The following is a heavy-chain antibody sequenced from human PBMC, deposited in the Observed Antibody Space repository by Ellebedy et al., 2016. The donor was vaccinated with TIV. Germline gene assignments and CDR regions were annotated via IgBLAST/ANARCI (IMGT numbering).Heavy chain of an antibody. CDR2: INAGNGNT. J-gene: IGHJ5*02. CDR3: ARKTDERHNWFDP. D-gene: IGHD1-1*01. V-gene: IGHV1-3*01. CDR1: GYTFTSYA. Sequence: AASVKVSCKASGYTFTSYAMHWVRQAPGQRLEWMGWINAGNGNTNYAQKLQGRVTMTTDTSTSTAYMELRSLRSDDTAVYYCARKTDERHNWFDPWGQGTLVTVSS.